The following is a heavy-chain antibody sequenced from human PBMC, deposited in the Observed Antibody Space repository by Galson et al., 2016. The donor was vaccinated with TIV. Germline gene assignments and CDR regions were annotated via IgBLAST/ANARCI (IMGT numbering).Heavy chain of an antibody. V-gene: IGHV1-46*01. J-gene: IGHJ3*02. CDR3: ASGNASRWTFYI. CDR1: GYTFTRYY. CDR2: MNPSDGGT. Sequence: SVKVSCKASGYTFTRYYIHWVRQAPGQGLEWMGAMNPSDGGTNHAQNFQGRVTLTRDTSTTTVYMELSTLRSEDTAVYYCASGNASRWTFYIWGQGTMVTVSS. D-gene: IGHD6-13*01.